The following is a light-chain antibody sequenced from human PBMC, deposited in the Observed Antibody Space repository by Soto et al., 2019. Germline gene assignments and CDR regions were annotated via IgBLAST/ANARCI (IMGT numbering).Light chain of an antibody. CDR2: DAS. V-gene: IGKV3-11*01. CDR1: QSIGTY. CDR3: QHRSNSPPTWT. J-gene: IGKJ1*01. Sequence: EIVLTQSPATLSLSPGDRATLSCRASQSIGTYLAWYQQKPGQAPSLLIYDASNRATGIPARFSGSGSGTDFTLTISSLEPEDFAVYFYQHRSNSPPTWTFGQGTKVEIK.